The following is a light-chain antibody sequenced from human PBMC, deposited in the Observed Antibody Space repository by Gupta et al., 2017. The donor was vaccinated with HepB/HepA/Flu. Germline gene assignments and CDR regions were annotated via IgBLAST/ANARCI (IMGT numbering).Light chain of an antibody. CDR3: QKYNNDPRT. CDR2: KAS. V-gene: IGKV1-5*03. J-gene: IGKJ1*01. Sequence: LQMTPSPSTLSASVGDRVTIACRASQTITTYLAWYQQKPGKAPKVLIYKASILESGVPSRFSGSGSGTEFTLTISSLQPDDVATYYCQKYNNDPRTSGQGTKVEIK. CDR1: QTITTY.